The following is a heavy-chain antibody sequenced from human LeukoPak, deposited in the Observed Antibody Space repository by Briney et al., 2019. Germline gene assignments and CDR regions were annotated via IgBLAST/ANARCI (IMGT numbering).Heavy chain of an antibody. CDR1: GFSLSTSGVG. D-gene: IGHD3-10*01. CDR3: ARRLYGSGSYYSPDYYYYGMDV. Sequence: GSGPTLVKPTQTLTLTCTFSGFSLSTSGVGVGWIRQPPGKALEWLALIYWDDDKRYSPSLKSRLTITKDTSKNQVVLTMTNMDPVDTATYYCARRLYGSGSYYSPDYYYYGMDVWGQGTTVTVSS. J-gene: IGHJ6*02. CDR2: IYWDDDK. V-gene: IGHV2-5*02.